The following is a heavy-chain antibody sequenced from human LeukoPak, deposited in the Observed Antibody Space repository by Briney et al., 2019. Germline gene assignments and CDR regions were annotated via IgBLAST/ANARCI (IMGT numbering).Heavy chain of an antibody. D-gene: IGHD5-18*01. Sequence: PSETLSLTCTVSGGSVSSGSYYWSWIRQPPGKGLEWIGYIYYSGSTNYNPSLKSRVTISVDTSKNQFSLKLRSVTAADTAVYYCARDRLYRGYSYGFDYWGQGTLVTVSS. CDR1: GGSVSSGSYY. CDR2: IYYSGST. V-gene: IGHV4-61*01. CDR3: ARDRLYRGYSYGFDY. J-gene: IGHJ4*02.